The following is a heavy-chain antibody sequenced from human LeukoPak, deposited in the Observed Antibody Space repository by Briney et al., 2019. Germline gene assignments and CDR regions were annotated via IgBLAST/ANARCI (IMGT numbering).Heavy chain of an antibody. J-gene: IGHJ4*02. CDR3: ARDIEAAGLFLDY. CDR2: IRYDGSNK. D-gene: IGHD6-13*01. Sequence: GGSLRLSCAASGFTFSSYGMHWVRQAPGKGLEWVAFIRYDGSNKYYADSVKGRFTISRDNPKNTLYLQMDSLRAEDTAVYYCARDIEAAGLFLDYWGQGTLVTVSS. V-gene: IGHV3-30*02. CDR1: GFTFSSYG.